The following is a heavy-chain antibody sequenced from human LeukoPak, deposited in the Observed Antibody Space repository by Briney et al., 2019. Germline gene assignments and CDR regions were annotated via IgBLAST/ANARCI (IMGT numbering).Heavy chain of an antibody. D-gene: IGHD6-6*01. CDR2: INYSGST. Sequence: SETLSLTCAVYGGSFSGYYWSWIRQPPGKGLEWIGEINYSGSTNYNPSLKSRVTISVDTSKNQFSLKLSSVTAADTAVYYCARGQLVGFYYYYYMDVWGKGTTVTVSS. J-gene: IGHJ6*03. V-gene: IGHV4-34*01. CDR3: ARGQLVGFYYYYYMDV. CDR1: GGSFSGYY.